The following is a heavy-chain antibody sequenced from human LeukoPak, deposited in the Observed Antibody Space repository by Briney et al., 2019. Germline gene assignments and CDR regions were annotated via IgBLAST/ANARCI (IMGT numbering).Heavy chain of an antibody. V-gene: IGHV5-51*01. CDR3: ARPGFLEWLGAFDI. Sequence: AGESLKISCKGSGYSFTSYWIGWVRQMPGKGLEWMGTIYPGDSDARYSPSFQGQVTISADKSIRTAYLQWSSLKASGTAMYYCARPGFLEWLGAFDIWGQGTMVTVSS. CDR2: IYPGDSDA. J-gene: IGHJ3*02. D-gene: IGHD3-3*01. CDR1: GYSFTSYW.